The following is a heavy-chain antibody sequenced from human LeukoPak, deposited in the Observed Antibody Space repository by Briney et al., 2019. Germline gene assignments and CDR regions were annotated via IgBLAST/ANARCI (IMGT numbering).Heavy chain of an antibody. Sequence: SVKVSCKASGDTLSSYTISWVRQAPGQGLEWMGRIIPILGIANYAQKFQGRVTITADKSTSTAYMELSSLRSEDTAVYYCARDPFRYYDSSGYYYFDYWGQGTLVTVSS. CDR1: GDTLSSYT. CDR3: ARDPFRYYDSSGYYYFDY. V-gene: IGHV1-69*04. J-gene: IGHJ4*02. CDR2: IIPILGIA. D-gene: IGHD3-22*01.